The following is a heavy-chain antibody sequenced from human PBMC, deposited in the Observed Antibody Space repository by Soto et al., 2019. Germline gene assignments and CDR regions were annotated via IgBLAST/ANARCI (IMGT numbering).Heavy chain of an antibody. CDR3: ARLYGYCIRSSCHGRYVMDV. V-gene: IGHV4-31*03. D-gene: IGHD2-2*01. J-gene: IGHJ3*01. CDR1: GGLPSPGGYH. Sequence: SEDLSPPHTVSGGLPSPGGYHLSRLLQYPGKSLEWIGYIYNSGSTYYNPSLKSRVTISVDTSKNQFSLKVTSVTAADTAVYYCARLYGYCIRSSCHGRYVMDV. CDR2: IYNSGST.